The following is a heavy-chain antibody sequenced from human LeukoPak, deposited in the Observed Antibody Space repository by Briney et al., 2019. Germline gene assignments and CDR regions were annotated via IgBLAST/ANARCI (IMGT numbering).Heavy chain of an antibody. CDR1: GYTFTSYG. V-gene: IGHV1-18*04. CDR3: ARGGSGWYSWKYYFDY. CDR2: ISAYNGNT. D-gene: IGHD6-19*01. Sequence: ASVKVSCKASGYTFTSYGISWVRQAPGQGLEWMGWISAYNGNTNYAQKLQGRVTMTTDTSTSTAYMELRSLRSDDTAVYYCARGGSGWYSWKYYFDYWGQGALVTVSS. J-gene: IGHJ4*02.